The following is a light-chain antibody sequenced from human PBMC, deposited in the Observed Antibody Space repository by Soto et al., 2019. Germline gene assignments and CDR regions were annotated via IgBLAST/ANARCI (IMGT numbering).Light chain of an antibody. CDR3: QQYNNRRLFT. CDR1: QSVSSN. J-gene: IGKJ3*01. V-gene: IGKV3-15*01. Sequence: EIVMTQSPATLSVSPGERATLSCRASQSVSSNLAWYQQKPGQAPRLLIYGASTRATGIPARFSGSGSGTEFTLTISSRKSEDFAVYYCQQYNNRRLFTFGHGTKVDIK. CDR2: GAS.